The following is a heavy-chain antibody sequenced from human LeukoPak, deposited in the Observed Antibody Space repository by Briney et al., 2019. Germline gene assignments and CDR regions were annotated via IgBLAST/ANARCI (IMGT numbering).Heavy chain of an antibody. CDR2: VFTSGGT. CDR1: GGSISTYY. V-gene: IGHV4-4*07. D-gene: IGHD3/OR15-3a*01. CDR3: ARGFSRTGYYYFFDY. Sequence: SETLSLTCTVSGGSISTYYWSWIRHPAGKGLEWIGRVFTSGGTNYNPSLESRVTISVDKSKNQFSLRLSSVTGADTAVYYCARGFSRTGYYYFFDYWGQGTLVTVSS. J-gene: IGHJ4*02.